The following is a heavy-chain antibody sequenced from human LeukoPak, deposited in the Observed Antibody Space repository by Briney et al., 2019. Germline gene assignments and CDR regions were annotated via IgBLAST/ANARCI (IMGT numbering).Heavy chain of an antibody. CDR1: GGLISSGSYY. V-gene: IGHV4-61*02. D-gene: IGHD3-22*01. CDR2: IYSSGST. Sequence: PSETLSLTCTVSGGLISSGSYYWSWIRQPAGKGLEWIGRIYSSGSTNYNPALRSRLTISVDTSKNQFSLKLTSVTAADTAVYYCARLNYFDTSENFWGQGTLVTVSS. CDR3: ARLNYFDTSENF. J-gene: IGHJ4*02.